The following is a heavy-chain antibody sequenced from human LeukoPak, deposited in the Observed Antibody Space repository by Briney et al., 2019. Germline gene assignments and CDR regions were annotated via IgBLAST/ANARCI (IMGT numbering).Heavy chain of an antibody. Sequence: GGSLRLSCVASGFTFSSNGMHWVRQAPGKGLEWVAVIWYDGSNKYYADSVKGRFTISRDNAKNSLYLQMNSLRTEDTALYYCAKDSKGTAEPGLTDYWGQGTLVTVSS. CDR2: IWYDGSNK. J-gene: IGHJ4*02. D-gene: IGHD2-21*02. V-gene: IGHV3-33*03. CDR3: AKDSKGTAEPGLTDY. CDR1: GFTFSSNG.